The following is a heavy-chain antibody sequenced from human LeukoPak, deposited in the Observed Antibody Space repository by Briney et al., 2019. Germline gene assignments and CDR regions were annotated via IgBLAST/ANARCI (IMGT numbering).Heavy chain of an antibody. CDR3: ARLDDSSGYYWGAFDI. CDR1: GGSISSYY. D-gene: IGHD3-22*01. V-gene: IGHV4-59*08. Sequence: SETLSLTCTVSGGSISSYYWSWIRQPPGKGLEWIGYIYYSGSTYYNPSLKSRVTISVDTSKNQFSLKLSSVTAADTAVYHCARLDDSSGYYWGAFDIWGQGTMVTVSS. J-gene: IGHJ3*02. CDR2: IYYSGST.